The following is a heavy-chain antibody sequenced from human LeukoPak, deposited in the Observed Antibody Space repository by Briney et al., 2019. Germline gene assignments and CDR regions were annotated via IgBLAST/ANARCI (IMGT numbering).Heavy chain of an antibody. J-gene: IGHJ1*01. D-gene: IGHD3-10*01. Sequence: SQTLSLTCAISGDSVSSNSATWNWIRQSPSRGLEWLGRTYYRSKWYKYYAVSVKGRITINPDTSKNQFSLQLNSVTPEDTAVYYCARDSPPSSYYYGSGSYSAPRGFQHWGQGTLVTASS. CDR3: ARDSPPSSYYYGSGSYSAPRGFQH. V-gene: IGHV6-1*01. CDR1: GDSVSSNSAT. CDR2: TYYRSKWYK.